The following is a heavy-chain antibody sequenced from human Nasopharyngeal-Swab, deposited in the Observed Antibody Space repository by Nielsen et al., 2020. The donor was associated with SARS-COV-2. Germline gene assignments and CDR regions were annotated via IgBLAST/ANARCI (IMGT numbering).Heavy chain of an antibody. V-gene: IGHV4-39*01. J-gene: IGHJ6*02. CDR1: GGSIMSSSYY. CDR2: IYYTGSA. Sequence: SETLSLTCTVSGGSIMSSSYYWGWIRQPPGKGLEWIGVIYYTGSAHYSPSLKSRVTISVDTSRNQFFLRVAPVTAEDTAVYYCARQTGMDVWGQGTSVTVSS. CDR3: ARQTGMDV.